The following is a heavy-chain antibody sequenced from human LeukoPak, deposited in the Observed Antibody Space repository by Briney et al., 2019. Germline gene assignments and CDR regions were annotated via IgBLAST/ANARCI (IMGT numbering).Heavy chain of an antibody. CDR1: GFTFDDYA. CDR2: ISGDGGST. CDR3: AKDRGGYSYAADY. D-gene: IGHD5-18*01. Sequence: PGGSLRLSCAASGFTFDDYAMHWVRQAPRKGVEWVSLISGDGGSTYYADSVKGRFTISRDNSKNSLYLQMNSLTTEDTALYYCAKDRGGYSYAADYWGQGTLVTVSS. V-gene: IGHV3-43*02. J-gene: IGHJ4*02.